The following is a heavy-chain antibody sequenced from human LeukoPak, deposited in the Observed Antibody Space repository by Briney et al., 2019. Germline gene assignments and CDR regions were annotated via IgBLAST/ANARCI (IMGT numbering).Heavy chain of an antibody. CDR3: ATVRGLGVITPYLDY. D-gene: IGHD3-16*02. Sequence: SETLSLTCTVPGGSISSDHWGWIRQPPGKGLEWIGCISHGGNIHYYPSLKSRVTISVDTSENHFSLRLSSVTAADTAVYYCATVRGLGVITPYLDYWGQGILVTVSS. V-gene: IGHV4-59*08. CDR2: ISHGGNI. J-gene: IGHJ4*02. CDR1: GGSISSDH.